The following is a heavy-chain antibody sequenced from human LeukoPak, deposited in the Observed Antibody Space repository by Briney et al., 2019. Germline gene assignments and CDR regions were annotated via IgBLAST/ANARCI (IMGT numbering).Heavy chain of an antibody. J-gene: IGHJ4*02. CDR2: ISGSGGST. Sequence: PGGSLRLSCAASGFTFNNYAMSWVRQAPGKGLGWVSGISGSGGSTYYADSVKGRFTISRDNSKNTLYLQVNSLRAEDTAVYYCARAHLPYSSGWYVFDYWGQGILVTVSS. D-gene: IGHD6-19*01. CDR3: ARAHLPYSSGWYVFDY. CDR1: GFTFNNYA. V-gene: IGHV3-23*01.